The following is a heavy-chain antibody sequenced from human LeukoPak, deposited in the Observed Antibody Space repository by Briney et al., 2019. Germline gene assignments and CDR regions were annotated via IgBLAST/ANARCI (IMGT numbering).Heavy chain of an antibody. J-gene: IGHJ4*02. CDR2: IRRKAYGGTT. CDR3: TILKNDYVDLYSEYYFDY. Sequence: QTGGSLRLSCTASGFTFGDYAMSWVRQAPGKGLEWVGFIRRKAYGGTTEHAASVKGRFTISRDDSKSIAYLQMNSLKTEDTAVYYCTILKNDYVDLYSEYYFDYWGQGTLVTVSS. V-gene: IGHV3-49*04. CDR1: GFTFGDYA. D-gene: IGHD4-17*01.